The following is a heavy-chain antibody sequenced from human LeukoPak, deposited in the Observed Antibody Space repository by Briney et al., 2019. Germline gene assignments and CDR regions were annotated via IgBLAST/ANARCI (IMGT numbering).Heavy chain of an antibody. CDR2: IIPTLGIA. D-gene: IGHD2-2*01. Sequence: SVKVSCKASGGTFSSYAISWVRQAPGQGLEWMGRIIPTLGIANYAQKFQGRVTITADKSTSTAYMELSSLRSEDTAVYYCARARPSTRRENWFDPWGQGTLVTVSS. J-gene: IGHJ5*02. CDR1: GGTFSSYA. V-gene: IGHV1-69*04. CDR3: ARARPSTRRENWFDP.